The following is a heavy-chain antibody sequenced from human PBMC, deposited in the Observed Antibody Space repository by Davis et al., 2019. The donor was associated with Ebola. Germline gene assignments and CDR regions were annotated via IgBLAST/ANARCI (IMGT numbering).Heavy chain of an antibody. D-gene: IGHD4-17*01. CDR3: ARDLDYAFDP. Sequence: GGSLRLSCAASGFTFSSYAMHWVRQAPGKGLEWVAVIWYDGSQKYYADSVKGRFTISRDNAKNTLYLQMNSLRAEDTAVYYCARDLDYAFDPWGQGTLVTVSS. CDR1: GFTFSSYA. V-gene: IGHV3-33*01. J-gene: IGHJ5*02. CDR2: IWYDGSQK.